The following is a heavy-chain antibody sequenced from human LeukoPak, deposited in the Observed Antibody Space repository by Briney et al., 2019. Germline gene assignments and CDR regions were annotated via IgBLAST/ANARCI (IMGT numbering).Heavy chain of an antibody. Sequence: GGSLRLSCAASGFTFSSYSMNWVRQAPGKGLEWVSSIISSSTYIYYADSVKGRFTISRDNAENSLYLQMNSLRAEDTAVYYCARVGRGSSMLPGLYYMDVWGKGTTVTVSS. V-gene: IGHV3-21*01. CDR1: GFTFSSYS. J-gene: IGHJ6*03. CDR3: ARVGRGSSMLPGLYYMDV. D-gene: IGHD3-16*01. CDR2: IISSSTYI.